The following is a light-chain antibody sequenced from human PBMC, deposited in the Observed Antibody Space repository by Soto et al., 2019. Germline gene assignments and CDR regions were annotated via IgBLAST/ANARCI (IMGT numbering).Light chain of an antibody. V-gene: IGKV3-20*01. J-gene: IGKJ1*01. CDR1: QSVSSSF. CDR3: QQYESSVP. Sequence: EIVLTQSPGSLSLSPGEGATLSCRASQSVSSSFFAWYQQKPGQAPSLLIYGASRRATGVPDRFSGSGSGTEFTLSISRMEPEDFAVYYCQQYESSVPFGQGTKVEIK. CDR2: GAS.